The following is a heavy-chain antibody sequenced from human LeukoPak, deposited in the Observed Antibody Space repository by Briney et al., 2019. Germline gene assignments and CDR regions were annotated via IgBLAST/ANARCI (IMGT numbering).Heavy chain of an antibody. D-gene: IGHD1-26*01. Sequence: PGRSLRLSCAASGFTFSSYGMHWVRQAPGKGVEGVAVICYDGSNKYYADSVKGRFTISRDNSKNTLYLQMNSLRAEDTAVYYCARDRSGSYLDYWGQGTLVTVSS. J-gene: IGHJ4*02. CDR2: ICYDGSNK. CDR3: ARDRSGSYLDY. V-gene: IGHV3-33*01. CDR1: GFTFSSYG.